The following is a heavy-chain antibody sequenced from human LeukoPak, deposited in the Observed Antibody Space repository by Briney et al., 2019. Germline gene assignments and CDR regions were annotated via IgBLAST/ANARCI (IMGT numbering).Heavy chain of an antibody. D-gene: IGHD3-9*01. CDR1: GFTFSSYA. Sequence: GGSLRLSCAASGFTFSSYAMSWVRQAPGKGLEWVSAISGSGGSTYYADSVKGRFTISRDNSKNTLYLQMNSLRAEDTAVYYCAKADEYYDILTGYYNYGMDVWGQGTTVTVSS. V-gene: IGHV3-23*01. CDR2: ISGSGGST. CDR3: AKADEYYDILTGYYNYGMDV. J-gene: IGHJ6*02.